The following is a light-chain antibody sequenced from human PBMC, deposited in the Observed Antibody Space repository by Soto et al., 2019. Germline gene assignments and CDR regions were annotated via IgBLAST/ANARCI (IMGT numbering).Light chain of an antibody. CDR2: DVF. CDR3: QQRNTWPLT. Sequence: EIVLTQSPATLSLSPGDRATLSCRASESLGKTLAWYQQKPGQAPRLLIYDVFKRVTGIPARFSGSGSGTDFPLTISSLDAEDFAVYYCQQRNTWPLTFGGGTKVEIK. CDR1: ESLGKT. J-gene: IGKJ4*02. V-gene: IGKV3-11*01.